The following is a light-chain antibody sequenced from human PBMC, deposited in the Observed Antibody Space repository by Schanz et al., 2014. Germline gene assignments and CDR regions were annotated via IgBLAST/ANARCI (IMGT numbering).Light chain of an antibody. CDR3: QLYGSSPPYT. Sequence: EIVLTQSPGTLSLSPGERATLSCRASQSVNGRFLAWYQQKPGQAPRLLIYNASSRATGIPDRFSGSGSGTDFTLTISRLEPEDSAVYYCQLYGSSPPYTFGQGTKLEIK. CDR2: NAS. CDR1: QSVNGRF. J-gene: IGKJ2*01. V-gene: IGKV3-20*01.